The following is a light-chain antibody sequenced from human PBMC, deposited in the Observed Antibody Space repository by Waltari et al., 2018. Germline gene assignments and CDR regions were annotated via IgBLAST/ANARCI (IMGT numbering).Light chain of an antibody. CDR2: AAS. Sequence: DFQMTQSPSSLSASVGDRVTITCRASQSISTYLNWYQQKPGKAPNLLIYAASSLQSGVPSRFSGSGSGTDFTLTISSLQPEDFATDYCQQRYSPLAVRGGTKVEIK. CDR1: QSISTY. J-gene: IGKJ4*01. V-gene: IGKV1-39*01. CDR3: QQRYSPLA.